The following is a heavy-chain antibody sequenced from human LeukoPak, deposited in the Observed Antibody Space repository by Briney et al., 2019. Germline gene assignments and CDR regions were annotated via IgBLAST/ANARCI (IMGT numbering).Heavy chain of an antibody. J-gene: IGHJ6*03. CDR3: ARDGSAAARQAKRPRYYYYMDV. V-gene: IGHV3-23*01. CDR2: IFPSGGEI. CDR1: GFTFSSYA. Sequence: GGSLRLSCAASGFTFSSYAMGWVRQAPGKGLEWVSSIFPSGGEIHYADSVKGRFTISRDNSKNTLYLQMNSLRAEDTAVYYCARDGSAAARQAKRPRYYYYMDVWGKGTTVTVSS. D-gene: IGHD6-13*01.